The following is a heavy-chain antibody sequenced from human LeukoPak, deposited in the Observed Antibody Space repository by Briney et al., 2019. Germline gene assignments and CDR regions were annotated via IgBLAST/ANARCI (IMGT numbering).Heavy chain of an antibody. CDR1: GYSISSGDY. D-gene: IGHD3-3*01. CDR3: ARVPSDDDFWSGYLPCFDY. V-gene: IGHV4-38-2*01. Sequence: SETLSLTCAVSGYSISSGDYWGWIRQPPGKGLEWIGSIYHSGRTYYNPSLKSRVTISVDTSKNQVSLILTSVTAADTAVYYCARVPSDDDFWSGYLPCFDYWGQGNLVTVSS. J-gene: IGHJ4*02. CDR2: IYHSGRT.